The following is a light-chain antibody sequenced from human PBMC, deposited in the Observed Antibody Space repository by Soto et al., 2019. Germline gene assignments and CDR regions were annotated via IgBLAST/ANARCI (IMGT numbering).Light chain of an antibody. J-gene: IGKJ1*01. CDR2: GAS. CDR1: QSISSNY. V-gene: IGKV3-20*01. Sequence: IVLTQSPGTLSVSPGERATLSCRASQSISSNYLAWYQQKPGQAPSLLIYGASSRATGIPDRFSGSGSGTDFTLTISRLEPEDSAIYYCQQYGSWTFGQGTKVEI. CDR3: QQYGSWT.